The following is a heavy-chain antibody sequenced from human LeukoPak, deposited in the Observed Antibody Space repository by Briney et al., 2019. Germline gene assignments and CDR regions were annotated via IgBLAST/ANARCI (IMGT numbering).Heavy chain of an antibody. CDR3: VRGSGWFFGL. D-gene: IGHD6-19*01. CDR1: QFSISYDW. J-gene: IGHJ4*02. Sequence: GGSLRLSCAASQFSISYDWMHWVRQAPGKGLEWVASIKEDGRDIHYLDSVKGRFSISRDNAKNSPYLEMNTLRAEDTAVYYCVRGSGWFFGLWGQGSLVTVSS. V-gene: IGHV3-7*01. CDR2: IKEDGRDI.